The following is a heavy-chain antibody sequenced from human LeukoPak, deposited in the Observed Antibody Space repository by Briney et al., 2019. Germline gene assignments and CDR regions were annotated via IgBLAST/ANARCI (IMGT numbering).Heavy chain of an antibody. CDR3: ASRALYDSSGLDF. D-gene: IGHD3-22*01. CDR2: VSNSGNT. J-gene: IGHJ4*02. Sequence: SETLSLTCSVSGXSIRNYYRTWIRQPPGKGLECIGHVSNSGNTKYNPSLKSRVTISIDTSKKHFSLNLSSVSAADTAVYYCASRALYDSSGLDFWGQGILVTVSS. CDR1: GXSIRNYY. V-gene: IGHV4-59*08.